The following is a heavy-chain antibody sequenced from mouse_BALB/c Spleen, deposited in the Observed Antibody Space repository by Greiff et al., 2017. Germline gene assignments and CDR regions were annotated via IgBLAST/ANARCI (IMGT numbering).Heavy chain of an antibody. Sequence: VQLKESGPGLVKPSQSLSLTCTVTGYSITSDYAWNWIRQFPGNKLEWMGYISYSGSTSYNPSLKSRISITRDTSKNQFFLQLNSVTTEDTATYYCARLIYYGNYLDYWGQGTTLTVSS. CDR1: GYSITSDYA. J-gene: IGHJ2*01. CDR2: ISYSGST. V-gene: IGHV3-2*02. CDR3: ARLIYYGNYLDY. D-gene: IGHD2-1*01.